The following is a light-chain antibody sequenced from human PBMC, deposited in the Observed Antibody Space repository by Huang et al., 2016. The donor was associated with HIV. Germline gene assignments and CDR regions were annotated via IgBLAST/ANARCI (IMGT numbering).Light chain of an antibody. V-gene: IGKV1-16*01. Sequence: DIEMTQSPSSLSASVGDRVTVTCRASQGISNYLAWVQQKPGKAPKSLIQSASILQSGVPSRFSVSGSGTDCTLTSSGLQPDDSATYYCHQYYSFPYTFGQGTKLEIK. CDR2: SAS. J-gene: IGKJ2*01. CDR3: HQYYSFPYT. CDR1: QGISNY.